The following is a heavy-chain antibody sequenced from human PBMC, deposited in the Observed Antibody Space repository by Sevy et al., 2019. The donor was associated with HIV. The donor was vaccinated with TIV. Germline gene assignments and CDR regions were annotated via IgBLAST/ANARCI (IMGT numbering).Heavy chain of an antibody. J-gene: IGHJ2*01. CDR3: ATPLPSGWYEGTGGYFDL. CDR2: LYSTGAT. Sequence: SETLSLTCTISGGSISSSSYYWGWIRQPPGKGLEWMGSLYSTGATSYNPPLESRVTVSAETSRNRFYLKLDSVSAADTAVYYCATPLPSGWYEGTGGYFDLWGRGTLVTVSS. D-gene: IGHD6-19*01. V-gene: IGHV4-39*01. CDR1: GGSISSSSYY.